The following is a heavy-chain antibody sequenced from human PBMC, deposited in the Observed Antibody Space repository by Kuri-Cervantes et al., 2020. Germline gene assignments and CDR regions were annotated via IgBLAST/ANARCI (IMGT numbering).Heavy chain of an antibody. CDR1: GGSISSYY. V-gene: IGHV4-59*01. CDR3: ARGGIERNVLRYFDWLLCWFDP. Sequence: SETLSLTCTVSGGSISSYYWSWIRQPPGKGLEWIGYIYYSGSTNYNPSLKSRVTISVDTSKNQFSLKLSSVTAADTAVYYCARGGIERNVLRYFDWLLCWFDPWGQGTLVTVSS. J-gene: IGHJ5*02. D-gene: IGHD3-9*01. CDR2: IYYSGST.